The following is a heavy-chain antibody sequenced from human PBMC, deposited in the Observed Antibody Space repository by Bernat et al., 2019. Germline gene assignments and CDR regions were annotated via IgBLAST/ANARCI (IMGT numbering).Heavy chain of an antibody. D-gene: IGHD6-25*01. J-gene: IGHJ6*02. CDR3: VRAGAALYYCHGMDV. CDR1: GFTFSDYS. V-gene: IGHV3-30*04. CDR2: VSYEGRNK. Sequence: VQLVESGGGVVQPGRSLRLSCVASGFTFSDYSLHWVRQAPGKGLEWVAVVSYEGRNKYYADSVQDRFIISRDDSENTLYLQMDSLKSEDTAVYYCVRAGAALYYCHGMDVWGRGTTVTVSS.